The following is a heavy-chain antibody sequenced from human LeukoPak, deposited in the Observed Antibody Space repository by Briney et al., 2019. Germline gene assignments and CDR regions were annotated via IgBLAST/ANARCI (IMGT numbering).Heavy chain of an antibody. D-gene: IGHD6-13*01. V-gene: IGHV1-2*04. CDR3: ARSIAAAGTAAFQH. CDR2: INPNSGGT. CDR1: GYTFTGYY. J-gene: IGHJ1*01. Sequence: ASVKASCKASGYTFTGYYMHWVRQAPGQGLEWMGWINPNSGGTNYAQKFQGWVTMTRDTSISTAYMELGRLRSDDTAVYYCARSIAAAGTAAFQHWGQGTLVTVSS.